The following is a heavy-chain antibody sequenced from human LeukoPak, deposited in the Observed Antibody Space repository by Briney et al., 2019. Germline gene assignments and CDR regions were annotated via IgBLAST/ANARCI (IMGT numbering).Heavy chain of an antibody. D-gene: IGHD3-9*01. Sequence: AGGSLRLSCAASGFTFSIYAMNWVRQAPGKGLEWVSSISANGGETHYADSVKGRFTISRDNSKNTLYLQMNSLRTEDTAVYYCAKAEGYDILTGLDYWGQGTLVTVSS. V-gene: IGHV3-23*01. CDR1: GFTFSIYA. CDR2: ISANGGET. CDR3: AKAEGYDILTGLDY. J-gene: IGHJ4*02.